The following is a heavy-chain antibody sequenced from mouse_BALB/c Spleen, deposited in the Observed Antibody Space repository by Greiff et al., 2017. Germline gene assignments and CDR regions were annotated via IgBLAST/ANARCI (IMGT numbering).Heavy chain of an antibody. CDR2: ISSGGSYT. CDR3: ARKGPGRYFDV. CDR1: GFTFSSYA. J-gene: IGHJ1*01. D-gene: IGHD3-3*01. Sequence: EVMLVESGGGLVKPGGSLKLSCAASGFTFSSYAMSWVRQSPEKRLEWVAEISSGGSYTYYPDTVTGRFTISRDNAKNTLYLEMSSLRSEDTAMYYCARKGPGRYFDVWGAGTTVTVSS. V-gene: IGHV5-9-4*01.